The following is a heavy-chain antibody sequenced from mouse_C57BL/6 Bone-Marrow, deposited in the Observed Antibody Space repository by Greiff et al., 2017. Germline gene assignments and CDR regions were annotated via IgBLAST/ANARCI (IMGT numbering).Heavy chain of an antibody. V-gene: IGHV1-19*01. CDR1: GYTFTDYY. J-gene: IGHJ4*01. CDR2: INPYNGGT. Sequence: VQLQQSGPVLVKPGASVKMSCKASGYTFTDYYMNWVKQSHGKSLEWIGVINPYNGGTSYNQKFKGKATLTVDKSSSTAYMELNSLTSEDSAVCYCARGEYAMDYWGQGTSVTVSS. CDR3: ARGEYAMDY.